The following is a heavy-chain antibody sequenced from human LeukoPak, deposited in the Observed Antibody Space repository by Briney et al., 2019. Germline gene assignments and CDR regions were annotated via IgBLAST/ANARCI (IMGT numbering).Heavy chain of an antibody. J-gene: IGHJ6*02. CDR3: ASEQQLRNYYYGMDV. Sequence: PGGSLRLSCAASGFTVSSNYMSWVRQAPGKGLEWVSVIYSGGSTYYADSVKGRFTISRDNSKNTLYLQMNSLRAEDTAVYYCASEQQLRNYYYGMDVWGQGTTVTVSS. D-gene: IGHD6-13*01. CDR2: IYSGGST. V-gene: IGHV3-53*01. CDR1: GFTVSSNY.